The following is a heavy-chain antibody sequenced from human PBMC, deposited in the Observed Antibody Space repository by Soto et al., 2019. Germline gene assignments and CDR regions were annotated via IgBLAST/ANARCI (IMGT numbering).Heavy chain of an antibody. Sequence: SETLSLTCTVSGGSVSSGSYYWSWIRQPPGKGLEWIGYIYYSGSTSYNPSLKSRVTISVDTSKNQFSLKLSSVTAADTAVYYCATSVRKVLRFLEWLSPPDYYYGMDVWGQGTTVTVSS. D-gene: IGHD3-3*01. V-gene: IGHV4-61*01. CDR2: IYYSGST. CDR3: ATSVRKVLRFLEWLSPPDYYYGMDV. CDR1: GGSVSSGSYY. J-gene: IGHJ6*02.